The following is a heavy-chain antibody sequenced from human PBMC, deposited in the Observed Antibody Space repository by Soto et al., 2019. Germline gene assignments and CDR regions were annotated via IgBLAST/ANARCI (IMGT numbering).Heavy chain of an antibody. CDR2: IHHGGTT. CDR3: ARSQGITTFNWFDP. D-gene: IGHD3-3*01. V-gene: IGHV4-39*01. CDR1: GASISNNGDY. Sequence: QLQLQASGLGLVKTSETLSLTCTVAGASISNNGDYWGWIRQPPGKGLEWIASIHHGGTTYYNPSLYGRVTVSVDTSRNQFSLRLPSVTAADTGYYYCARSQGITTFNWFDPWGQGTLVTVSS. J-gene: IGHJ5*02.